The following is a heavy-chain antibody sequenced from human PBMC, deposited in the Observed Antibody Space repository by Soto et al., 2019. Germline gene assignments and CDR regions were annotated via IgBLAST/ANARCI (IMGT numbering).Heavy chain of an antibody. CDR1: GYTFTSYY. CDR3: AREREVGGTANSFFDY. V-gene: IGHV1-46*01. Sequence: ASVKVSCKASGYTFTSYYMHWVRQAPGQGLEWMGIINPSGGSTSYAQKFQGRVTMTRDTSTSTVYMELSSLRSEDTAVYYCAREREVGGTANSFFDYWGQGTLVTVSS. J-gene: IGHJ4*02. D-gene: IGHD6-19*01. CDR2: INPSGGST.